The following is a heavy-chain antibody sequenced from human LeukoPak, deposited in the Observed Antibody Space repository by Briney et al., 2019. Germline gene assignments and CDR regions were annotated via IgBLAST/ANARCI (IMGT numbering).Heavy chain of an antibody. CDR1: GXTFTNAR. D-gene: IGHD5-18*01. CDR3: TTGTWIQLWLADY. Sequence: GGSLRLSCKGSGXTFTNARMSWVRLAPGKGLEWVGHIKSQTDGGTTDYAAPVKGRFTISRDDSKNTLYLQLNSLKTEDTAVYYCTTGTWIQLWLADYWGQGTLVTVSS. J-gene: IGHJ4*02. CDR2: IKSQTDGGTT. V-gene: IGHV3-15*01.